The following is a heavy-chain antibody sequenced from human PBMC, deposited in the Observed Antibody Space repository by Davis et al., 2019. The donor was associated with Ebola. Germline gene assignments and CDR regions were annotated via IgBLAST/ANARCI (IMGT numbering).Heavy chain of an antibody. CDR1: GFTFSTYT. Sequence: PGGSLRLSCAASGFTFSTYTMPWVRQAPGQGLEWVSSIDSSSGYRFYAASLKGRFAISRDNAKNSLYLQMNSLRDEDTAVYYCARGSGDHDFWRDHSPDWYFDLWGRGTLVTVSS. D-gene: IGHD3-3*01. CDR2: IDSSSGYR. CDR3: ARGSGDHDFWRDHSPDWYFDL. V-gene: IGHV3-21*01. J-gene: IGHJ2*01.